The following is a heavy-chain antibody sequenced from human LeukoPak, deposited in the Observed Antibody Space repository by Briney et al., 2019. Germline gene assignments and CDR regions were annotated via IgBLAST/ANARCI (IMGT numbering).Heavy chain of an antibody. CDR3: AKVGYSGSYLYYFDY. CDR2: ISYDGSNK. J-gene: IGHJ4*02. CDR1: GFTFSSYG. V-gene: IGHV3-30*18. Sequence: PGGSLRLSCAASGFTFSSYGMHWVRQAPGKGLEWVAVISYDGSNKYYADSVKGRFTISRDNSKNTLYLQMNSLRAEDTAVYYCAKVGYSGSYLYYFDYWGQGTLVTVSS. D-gene: IGHD1-26*01.